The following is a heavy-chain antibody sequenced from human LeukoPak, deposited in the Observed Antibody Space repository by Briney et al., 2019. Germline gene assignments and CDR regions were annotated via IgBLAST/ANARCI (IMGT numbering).Heavy chain of an antibody. CDR2: IYYSGST. J-gene: IGHJ4*02. Sequence: PSETLSLTCTVSGGSISSYYWSWIRQPTGKALEWIGYIYYSGSTNYNPSLKSRVTISVDTSKNQFSLKLYSVTAADTAVYYCARLRGYSYGSGVLDYWGQGTLVTVSS. V-gene: IGHV4-59*08. CDR1: GGSISSYY. CDR3: ARLRGYSYGSGVLDY. D-gene: IGHD5-18*01.